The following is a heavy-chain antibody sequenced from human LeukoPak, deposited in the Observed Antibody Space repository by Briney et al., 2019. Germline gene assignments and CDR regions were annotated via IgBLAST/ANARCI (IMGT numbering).Heavy chain of an antibody. J-gene: IGHJ4*02. CDR3: ARVGGSITMIVVVITNLDY. D-gene: IGHD3-22*01. V-gene: IGHV3-20*04. CDR2: INWNGGST. Sequence: GGSPRLSCAASGFTFDDYAMHWVRQAPGKGLEWVSGINWNGGSTGYADSVKGRFTISRDNAKNSLYLQMNSLRAEDTAVYYCARVGGSITMIVVVITNLDYWGQGTLVTVSS. CDR1: GFTFDDYA.